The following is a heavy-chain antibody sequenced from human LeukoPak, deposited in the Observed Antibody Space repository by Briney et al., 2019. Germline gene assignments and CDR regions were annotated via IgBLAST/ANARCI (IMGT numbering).Heavy chain of an antibody. CDR2: TYYRSNWYN. CDR1: GDSVSSNSAA. J-gene: IGHJ4*02. Sequence: SQTLSLTCVISGDSVSSNSAAWNWIRQSPLGGLEWLGRTYYRSNWYNDYAVSMKGRITIKADTSKNQFSLHLNSVTPGDTAVYYCARIYYGTSAYYYFDYWGQGTPVTVSS. V-gene: IGHV6-1*01. CDR3: ARIYYGTSAYYYFDY. D-gene: IGHD3-22*01.